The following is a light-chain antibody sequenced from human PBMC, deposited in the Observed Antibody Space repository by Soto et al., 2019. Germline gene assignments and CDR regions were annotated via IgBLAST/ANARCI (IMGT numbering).Light chain of an antibody. J-gene: IGKJ4*01. V-gene: IGKV3-15*01. CDR1: QSVGNR. Sequence: EVVMTQSPATLSVSPGERATLSCRACQSVGNRLAWYQQKPGQPPRLLIYGASTRATGIPASFSGSGSETEFTLTISSLQSEDFAVYYCQQHISWPLTFGGGTKVEI. CDR3: QQHISWPLT. CDR2: GAS.